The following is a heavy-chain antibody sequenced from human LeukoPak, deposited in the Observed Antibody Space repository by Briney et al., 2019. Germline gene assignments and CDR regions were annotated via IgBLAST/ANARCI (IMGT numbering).Heavy chain of an antibody. CDR3: ARAYSGYDYRIDY. CDR2: IYHSGST. D-gene: IGHD5-12*01. J-gene: IGHJ4*02. Sequence: SETLSLTCTVSGGSISSYYWSWIRQPPGKGLEWIGYIYHSGSTYYNPSLKSRVTISVDRSKNQFSLKLSSVTAADTAVYYCARAYSGYDYRIDYWGQGTLVTVSS. CDR1: GGSISSYY. V-gene: IGHV4-59*12.